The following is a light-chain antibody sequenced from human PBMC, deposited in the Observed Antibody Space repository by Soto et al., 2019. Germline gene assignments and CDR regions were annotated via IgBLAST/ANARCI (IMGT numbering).Light chain of an antibody. Sequence: EIVLTQPPATLSLSPGERPTPSCRASQSVSRYLAWYQHKVGQAPRLLIYDASSRATGIPARFSGSGSGTDFTLTISSLEPEDFAVYYCHQRSNWPWTFGQGTRWIS. V-gene: IGKV3-11*01. CDR2: DAS. J-gene: IGKJ1*01. CDR3: HQRSNWPWT. CDR1: QSVSRY.